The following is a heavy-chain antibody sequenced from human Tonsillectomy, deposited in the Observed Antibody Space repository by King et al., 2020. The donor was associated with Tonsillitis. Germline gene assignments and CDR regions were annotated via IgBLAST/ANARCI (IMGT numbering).Heavy chain of an antibody. CDR3: VKVNCDVLTHFDY. CDR1: GFTFDSYV. V-gene: IGHV3-23*04. J-gene: IGHJ4*02. Sequence: VQLVESGGGLVQPGGSLRLSCAASGFTFDSYVMSWLRQAPGKGLEWVSTISGSVGSTYYADSVKGRFTISRDNSKNTLYLQMNSLRAEDTALYYCVKVNCDVLTHFDYWGQGTLVTVSS. CDR2: ISGSVGST. D-gene: IGHD3-9*01.